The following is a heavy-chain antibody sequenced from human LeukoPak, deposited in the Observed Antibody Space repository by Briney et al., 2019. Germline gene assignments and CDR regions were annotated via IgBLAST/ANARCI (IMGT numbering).Heavy chain of an antibody. CDR3: ARALQLWLLFDY. CDR2: IIPILGIA. Sequence: SVKVSCKASGGTFSSYAISWVRQAPGQGLEWMGRIIPILGIANYAQKLQGRVTITADKSTSTAYMELSSLRSEDTAVYYCARALQLWLLFDYWGQGTLVTVSS. CDR1: GGTFSSYA. J-gene: IGHJ4*02. V-gene: IGHV1-69*04. D-gene: IGHD5-18*01.